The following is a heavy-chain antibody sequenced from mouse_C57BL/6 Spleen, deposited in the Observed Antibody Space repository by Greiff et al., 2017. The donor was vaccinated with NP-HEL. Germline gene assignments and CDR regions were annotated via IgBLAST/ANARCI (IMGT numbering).Heavy chain of an antibody. D-gene: IGHD1-1*01. J-gene: IGHJ4*01. CDR1: GFTFSDYY. Sequence: EVKLMESEGGLVQPGSSMKLSCTASGFTFSDYYMAWVRQVPEKGLEWVANINYDGSSTYYLDSLKSRFIISRDNVKNILYLQMSSLKSEDTATYYGARITTVWNAMDYWGQGTSVTVSS. CDR2: INYDGSST. V-gene: IGHV5-16*01. CDR3: ARITTVWNAMDY.